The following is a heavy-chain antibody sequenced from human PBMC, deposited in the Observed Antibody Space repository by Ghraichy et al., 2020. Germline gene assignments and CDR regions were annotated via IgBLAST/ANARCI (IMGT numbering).Heavy chain of an antibody. CDR2: IIPIFGTA. Sequence: SVKVSCKASGGTFSSYAISWVRQAPGQGLEWMGGIIPIFGTANYAQKFQGRVTITTDESTSTAYMELSSLRSEDTAVYYCARDPDIVVVPAVSYYGMDVWGQGTTVTVSS. CDR3: ARDPDIVVVPAVSYYGMDV. CDR1: GGTFSSYA. V-gene: IGHV1-69*05. D-gene: IGHD2-2*01. J-gene: IGHJ6*02.